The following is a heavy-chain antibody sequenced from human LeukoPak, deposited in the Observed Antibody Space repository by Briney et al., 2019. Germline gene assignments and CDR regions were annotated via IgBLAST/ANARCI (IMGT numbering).Heavy chain of an antibody. J-gene: IGHJ4*02. CDR1: GFTFGDYA. D-gene: IGHD3-10*01. CDR2: IRSKAYGGTT. Sequence: GGSLRLSCTASGFTFGDYAMSWFRQAPGKGLEWVGFIRSKAYGGTTEYAASVKGRFTISRDDSKSIAYLQMNSLKTEDTAVYYCTRDHPTITMVRGVDFDYWGQGTLVTVSS. V-gene: IGHV3-49*03. CDR3: TRDHPTITMVRGVDFDY.